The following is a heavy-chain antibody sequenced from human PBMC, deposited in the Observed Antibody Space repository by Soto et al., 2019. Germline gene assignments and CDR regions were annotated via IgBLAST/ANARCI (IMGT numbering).Heavy chain of an antibody. J-gene: IGHJ4*02. Sequence: QVQLVESGGGVVQPGRSLRVSCAASGFTFSDYGIYWVRQAPGKGLEWVALISYDGNNREYGDSVKGRFTISRDNSKNTLYLPMNSLRVEVTAVYYCTFGDNSFDYWGQGTLVTVSS. V-gene: IGHV3-30*03. CDR3: TFGDNSFDY. CDR1: GFTFSDYG. CDR2: ISYDGNNR. D-gene: IGHD1-20*01.